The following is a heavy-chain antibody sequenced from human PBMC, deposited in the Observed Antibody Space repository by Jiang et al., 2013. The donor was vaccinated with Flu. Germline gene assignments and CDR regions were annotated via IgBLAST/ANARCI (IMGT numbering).Heavy chain of an antibody. CDR1: GHRVTAYW. V-gene: IGHV5-51*01. Sequence: GAEVKKPGESLKISCKGSGHRVTAYWIGWVRQMPGKGLETMGVIYPDDSDTRYSPPFQGQVTISVDKSISTAFLQWNSLKASDTAMYYCARHETHSSGWYGGIDYWGQGTLVTVSS. D-gene: IGHD6-19*01. CDR2: IYPDDSDT. CDR3: ARHETHSSGWYGGIDY. J-gene: IGHJ4*02.